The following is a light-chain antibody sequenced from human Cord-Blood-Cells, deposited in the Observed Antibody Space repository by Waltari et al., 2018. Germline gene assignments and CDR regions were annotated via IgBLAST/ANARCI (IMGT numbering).Light chain of an antibody. J-gene: IGLJ2*01. V-gene: IGLV2-14*01. Sequence: QSALTQPASVSGSPGQSITISCTGTSSDVGGYNYVSWYQQHPGNAPKLTIYDVSNRPSGVSKRFSGSKSGNAASMTISGLQAEDEADYYCSSYTSSSTLVFGGGTKLTVL. CDR3: SSYTSSSTLV. CDR1: SSDVGGYNY. CDR2: DVS.